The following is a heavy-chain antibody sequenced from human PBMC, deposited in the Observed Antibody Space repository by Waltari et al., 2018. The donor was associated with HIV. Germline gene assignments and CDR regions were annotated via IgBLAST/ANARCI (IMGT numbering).Heavy chain of an antibody. V-gene: IGHV2-5*01. Sequence: TLTESGPAAVKPTQTLILTCSFSGFSLNTAGVGVGWVRQPPGKALQWLAIVYGNGETRDSPSLSDRLNVTKDASESRVVLTMTNVDPLDTGTYFCAHGLGRGAVYFDYWGQGTLVTVSS. D-gene: IGHD3-16*01. J-gene: IGHJ4*02. CDR3: AHGLGRGAVYFDY. CDR1: GFSLNTAGVG. CDR2: VYGNGET.